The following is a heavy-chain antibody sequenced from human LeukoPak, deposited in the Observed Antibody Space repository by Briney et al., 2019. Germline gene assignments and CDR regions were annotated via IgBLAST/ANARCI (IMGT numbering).Heavy chain of an antibody. J-gene: IGHJ6*02. CDR2: TGQYGHDN. Sequence: GGSLRLSCAGSGFTFRNRWATWVRQAPGKGLEWVASTGQYGHDNDYVDSVRGRFTISRDFAKISLYLQMNSLRAEDTAVYYCAREMDTVVVPAAWSYYYGMDVWGQGTTVTVSS. D-gene: IGHD2-2*03. CDR1: GFTFRNRW. V-gene: IGHV3-7*01. CDR3: AREMDTVVVPAAWSYYYGMDV.